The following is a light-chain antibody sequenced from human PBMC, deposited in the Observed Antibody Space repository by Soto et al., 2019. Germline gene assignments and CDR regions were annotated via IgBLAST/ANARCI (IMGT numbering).Light chain of an antibody. J-gene: IGLJ1*01. CDR1: SSNIGINY. CDR2: DNN. V-gene: IGLV1-51*01. Sequence: QSVLTQPPSVSAAPGQKITISCSGSSSNIGINYVSWFQHLPGTAPKLLMYDNNKRPSGIPDRFSGSKSGTSATLGITGLQTGDKADYYCGTWDSSLSVYVFGTGTKVTVL. CDR3: GTWDSSLSVYV.